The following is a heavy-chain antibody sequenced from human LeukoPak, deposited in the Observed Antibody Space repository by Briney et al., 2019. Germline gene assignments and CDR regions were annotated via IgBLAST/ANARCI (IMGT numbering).Heavy chain of an antibody. CDR1: GFTFSTNA. CDR3: ATDRATQYFDY. Sequence: PGGSLRLSCLTSGFTFSTNAMSWVRQAPGKGLEWISGISGSGASTYYADSVKGRFTISRDNSRNTLFLQMNSLRAEDTAVYYCATDRATQYFDYWGQRTLVSVSS. D-gene: IGHD2-15*01. J-gene: IGHJ4*02. CDR2: ISGSGAST. V-gene: IGHV3-23*01.